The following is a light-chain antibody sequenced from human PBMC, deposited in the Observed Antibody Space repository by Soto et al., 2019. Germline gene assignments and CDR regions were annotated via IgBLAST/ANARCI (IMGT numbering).Light chain of an antibody. CDR1: QSVSSSY. V-gene: IGKV3-20*01. Sequence: EIVLTQSPGTLSLSPGERVTLSCRASQSVSSSYLAWYQQKPGQAPRLLIYGASSRGTGIPDRFSGSGSGTDFTLTISRLEPEDFAVYYCQQYGSSPLTFGPGTKVDIK. CDR3: QQYGSSPLT. J-gene: IGKJ3*01. CDR2: GAS.